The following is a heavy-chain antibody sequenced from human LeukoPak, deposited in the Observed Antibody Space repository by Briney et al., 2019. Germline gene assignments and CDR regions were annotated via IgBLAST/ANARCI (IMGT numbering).Heavy chain of an antibody. CDR1: GGSISSGSYY. V-gene: IGHV4-61*02. CDR2: IYTSGSP. J-gene: IGHJ4*02. D-gene: IGHD4-23*01. CDR3: AREMTVRYGGNTFDY. Sequence: PSETLSLTCTVSGGSISSGSYYWSWIRQPAGKGLEWIGRIYTSGSPNYNPSLKSRVTISVDTSKNQFSLKLSSVTAADTAVYYCAREMTVRYGGNTFDYWGQGTLVTVSS.